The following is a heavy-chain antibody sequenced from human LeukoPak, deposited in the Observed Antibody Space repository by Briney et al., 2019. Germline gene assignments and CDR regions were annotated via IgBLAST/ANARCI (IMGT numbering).Heavy chain of an antibody. CDR3: AREPRGYNEAFYM. CDR2: ISGSSSTI. J-gene: IGHJ3*02. CDR1: GFTFSTYS. V-gene: IGHV3-48*02. Sequence: GGSLRLSCAASGFTFSTYSGNWVRQAPGKGLEWVSYISGSSSTIFYADSVNGRFTISRDNAKNSLYLQMNSLRDEDTAVYYCAREPRGYNEAFYMWGQGTMVTVSS. D-gene: IGHD5-18*01.